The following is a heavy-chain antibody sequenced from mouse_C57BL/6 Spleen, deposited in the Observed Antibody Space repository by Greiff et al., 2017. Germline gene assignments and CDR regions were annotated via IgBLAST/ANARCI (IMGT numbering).Heavy chain of an antibody. J-gene: IGHJ2*01. Sequence: QVQLQQPGAELVKPGASVKLSCKASGYTFTSYWMHWVKQRPGQGLEWIGMIHPNSGSTNYNEKFKSKATLTVDKSSSTAYMQLSSLTSEDSAGYYCARGVYYDYDERDYWGQGTTLTVSS. CDR2: IHPNSGST. D-gene: IGHD2-4*01. V-gene: IGHV1-64*01. CDR3: ARGVYYDYDERDY. CDR1: GYTFTSYW.